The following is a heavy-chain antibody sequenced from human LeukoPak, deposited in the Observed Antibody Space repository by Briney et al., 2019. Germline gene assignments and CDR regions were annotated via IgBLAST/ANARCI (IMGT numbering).Heavy chain of an antibody. CDR3: ARLLPGSSRYFFDY. J-gene: IGHJ4*02. D-gene: IGHD6-13*01. CDR2: IYYSGAT. CDR1: GGSISSSNYY. V-gene: IGHV4-39*01. Sequence: SETLSLTCTISGGSISSSNYYLVWIRHPPGKGLKWIGSIYYSGATYYNPSLESRVTMSVDTSKNQFSLKLSSVTAADTAVYHCARLLPGSSRYFFDYWGQGTLVTVSS.